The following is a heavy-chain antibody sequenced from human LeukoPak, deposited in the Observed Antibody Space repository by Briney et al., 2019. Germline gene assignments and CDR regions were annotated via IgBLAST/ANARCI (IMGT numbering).Heavy chain of an antibody. CDR2: TPSGGDNT. CDR1: GYPTRTYA. D-gene: IGHD6-19*01. CDR3: SAMPSIAVAGTGDY. V-gene: IGHV3-23*01. J-gene: IGHJ4*02. Sequence: GSLRLSPVAPGYPTRTYAVRWGRDRPGGRGWRGSGTPSGGDNTYYADSVKGRFTISRDNYENTLYLQMISLRAEDTAVYYCSAMPSIAVAGTGDYWGQGTLVTVSS.